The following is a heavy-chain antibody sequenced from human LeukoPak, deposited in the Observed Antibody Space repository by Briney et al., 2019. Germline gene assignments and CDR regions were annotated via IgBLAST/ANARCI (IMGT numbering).Heavy chain of an antibody. CDR3: ARSLGWYDY. D-gene: IGHD6-19*01. J-gene: IGHJ4*02. CDR1: GFTFSSYS. V-gene: IGHV3-74*01. CDR2: ISSDGSST. Sequence: GGSLRLSCAASGFTFSSYSMNWVRQAPGKGLVWVSRISSDGSSTSYADSMKGRFTISRDNAKNTLYLQMSSLRAEDTAVYYCARSLGWYDYWGQGTLVTVSS.